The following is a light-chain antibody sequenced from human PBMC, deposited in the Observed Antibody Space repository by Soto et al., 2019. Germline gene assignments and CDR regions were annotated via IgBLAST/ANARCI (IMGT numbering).Light chain of an antibody. CDR3: QSYDSGLSGWL. CDR1: SSNIGAVFD. V-gene: IGLV1-40*01. Sequence: QSLLTQPPSVSGAPGQRVTISCTGSSSNIGAVFDVHWYQQVPGTAPKLLIYENTKRPSGVPDRFSGSKSGTSASLAITGLQAEDEADYYCQSYDSGLSGWLFGGGTQLTVL. CDR2: ENT. J-gene: IGLJ2*01.